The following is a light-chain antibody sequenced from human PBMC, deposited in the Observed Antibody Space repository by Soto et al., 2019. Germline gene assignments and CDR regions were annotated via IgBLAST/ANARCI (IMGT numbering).Light chain of an antibody. CDR2: GAS. V-gene: IGKV3-20*01. Sequence: EIVLTQSPGTLSLSPGERATLSCRASQSVSSSYLAWYQQKPGQXPRLLIYGASSRATGIPDRFSGSGSGTDFTLTISRLEPEDFAVYYCQQYGNSPYTFGQGTKVDIK. J-gene: IGKJ2*01. CDR1: QSVSSSY. CDR3: QQYGNSPYT.